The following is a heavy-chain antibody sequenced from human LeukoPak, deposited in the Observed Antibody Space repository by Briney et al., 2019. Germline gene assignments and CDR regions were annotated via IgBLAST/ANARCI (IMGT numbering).Heavy chain of an antibody. CDR2: IWYDGSNK. J-gene: IGHJ4*02. CDR3: AGIAAADNYFDY. D-gene: IGHD6-13*01. CDR1: GFTFSSYG. Sequence: GGSLRLSCAASGFTFSSYGMHWVRQAPGKGLEWVAVIWYDGSNKHYADSVKGRFTISRDNSKNTLYLQMNSLRAEDTAVYYCAGIAAADNYFDYWGQGTLVTVSS. V-gene: IGHV3-33*01.